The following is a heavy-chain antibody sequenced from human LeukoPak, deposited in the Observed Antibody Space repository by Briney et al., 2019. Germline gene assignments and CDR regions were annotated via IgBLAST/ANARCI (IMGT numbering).Heavy chain of an antibody. Sequence: PGRSLRLSCAASGFTFSSYAMHWVRQAPGKGLEWVAVISYDGSNKYYADSVKGRFTISRDNSKNTLYLQMNSLRAEDTAVYYCARGQVLRFLEWLYYFGYWGQGTLVTVSS. CDR1: GFTFSSYA. CDR3: ARGQVLRFLEWLYYFGY. J-gene: IGHJ4*02. CDR2: ISYDGSNK. V-gene: IGHV3-30-3*01. D-gene: IGHD3-3*01.